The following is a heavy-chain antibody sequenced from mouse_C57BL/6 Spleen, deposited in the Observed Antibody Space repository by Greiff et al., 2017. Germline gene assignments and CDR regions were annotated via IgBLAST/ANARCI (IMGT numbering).Heavy chain of an antibody. CDR1: GFTFSSYA. CDR3: ARDGYYPLAMDY. V-gene: IGHV5-4*01. J-gene: IGHJ4*01. D-gene: IGHD2-3*01. Sequence: EVTLVESGGGLVKPGGSLKLSCAASGFTFSSYAMSWVRQTPEKRLEWVATISDGGSYTYYPDNVKGRFTISRDNAKNNLYLQMSHLKSEDTAMYYCARDGYYPLAMDYWGQGTSVTVSS. CDR2: ISDGGSYT.